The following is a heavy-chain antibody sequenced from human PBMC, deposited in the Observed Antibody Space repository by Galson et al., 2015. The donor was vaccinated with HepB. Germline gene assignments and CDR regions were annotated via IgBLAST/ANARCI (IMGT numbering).Heavy chain of an antibody. Sequence: SCKASGGTFSSYAISWVRQAPGQGLEWMGGIIPIFGTANYAQKFQGRVTITADESTSTAYMELSSLRSEDTAVYYCATGRIPVVVIANYAFDIWGQGTMVTVSS. CDR2: IIPIFGTA. D-gene: IGHD2-21*01. J-gene: IGHJ3*02. CDR3: ATGRIPVVVIANYAFDI. CDR1: GGTFSSYA. V-gene: IGHV1-69*01.